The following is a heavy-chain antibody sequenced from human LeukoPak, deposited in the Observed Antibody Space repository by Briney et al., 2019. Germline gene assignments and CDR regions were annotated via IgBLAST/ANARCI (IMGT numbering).Heavy chain of an antibody. CDR2: IYWDDDK. J-gene: IGHJ4*02. V-gene: IGHV2-5*02. CDR1: GFSLSTSGVG. CDR3: AHSGGDYYGSGRSRRYFDY. Sequence: SGPTPVNPTQTLTLTCTFSGFSLSTSGVGVGWIRQPPGKALEWLALIYWDDDKRYSPSLKSRLTITKDTSKNQVVLTMTNMDPVDTATYYCAHSGGDYYGSGRSRRYFDYRGQGTLVTVSS. D-gene: IGHD3-10*01.